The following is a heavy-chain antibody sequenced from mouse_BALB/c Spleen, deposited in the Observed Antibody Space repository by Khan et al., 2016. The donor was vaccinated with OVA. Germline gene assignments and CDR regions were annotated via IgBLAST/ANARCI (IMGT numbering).Heavy chain of an antibody. CDR1: GYTFTDFT. V-gene: IGHV1S137*01. Sequence: QVQLQQSGAELVRPGVSVKISCKGSGYTFTDFTLHWVKQSHAMSLEWIGVISTYYGDATYNQRFKDKATMTVDKSSSTAYMELARLTSEDSAICYCTRGGGGNRFAYWGQETLVTVSA. CDR3: TRGGGGNRFAY. J-gene: IGHJ3*01. CDR2: ISTYYGDA.